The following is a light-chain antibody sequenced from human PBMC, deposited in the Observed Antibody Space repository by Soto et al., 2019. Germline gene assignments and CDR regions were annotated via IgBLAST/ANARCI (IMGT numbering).Light chain of an antibody. V-gene: IGLV2-14*01. Sequence: QSVLTQPASVSGSPGQSITISCTGTSSDVGGYNYVSWYQQHPGKAPKLMIYDVSNRPSGVSNRFSGSKSGNTASLTISGLQAVYEADYYCSSYTSSSTLLYVFGTGTKLTVL. J-gene: IGLJ1*01. CDR3: SSYTSSSTLLYV. CDR1: SSDVGGYNY. CDR2: DVS.